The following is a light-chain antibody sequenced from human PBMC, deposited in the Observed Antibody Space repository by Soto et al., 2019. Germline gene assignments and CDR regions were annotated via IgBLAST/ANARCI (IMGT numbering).Light chain of an antibody. CDR1: QSVGTSW. V-gene: IGKV3-20*01. CDR3: QQYASSQWT. J-gene: IGKJ1*01. Sequence: EIVLTQSPGTLSLSPGERVTLSCRASQSVGTSWLAWYQQKPGQSPRLLIYSTSSRATGIPDRFSGSGSETDFALTLSRLEPEDCAVYYCQQYASSQWTFGQGTKVEIK. CDR2: STS.